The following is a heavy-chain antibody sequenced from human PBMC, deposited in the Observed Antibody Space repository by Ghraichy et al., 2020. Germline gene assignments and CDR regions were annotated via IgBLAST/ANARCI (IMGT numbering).Heavy chain of an antibody. J-gene: IGHJ4*02. Sequence: GGSLTLSCAASGFTFSSYEMNWVRQAPGKGLEWVSYISSSGSTIYYADSVKGRFTISRDNAKNSLYLQMNSLRAEDTAVYYCARENPSTPPYYYDSSGYYYSWGQGTLVTVSS. V-gene: IGHV3-48*03. CDR3: ARENPSTPPYYYDSSGYYYS. CDR2: ISSSGSTI. D-gene: IGHD3-22*01. CDR1: GFTFSSYE.